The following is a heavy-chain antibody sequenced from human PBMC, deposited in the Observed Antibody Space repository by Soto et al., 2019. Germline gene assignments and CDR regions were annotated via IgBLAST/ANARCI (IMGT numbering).Heavy chain of an antibody. CDR3: ARGGWRHIDY. Sequence: SETLSLTCTVSGGSISTYYWSWIRQPPGKGLEWIGCIYYSGSTNFNPSLKSRVTISVDTSKNQFSLKLTSVTAADTAVYYCARGGWRHIDYWGQGTLVTVSS. J-gene: IGHJ4*02. CDR1: GGSISTYY. V-gene: IGHV4-59*08. CDR2: IYYSGST. D-gene: IGHD3-3*01.